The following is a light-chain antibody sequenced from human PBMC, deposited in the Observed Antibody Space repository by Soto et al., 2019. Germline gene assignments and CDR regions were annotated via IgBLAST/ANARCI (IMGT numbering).Light chain of an antibody. CDR1: QSVSSN. Sequence: VMTQSPATLSVSQGERATLSCRASQSVSSNLAWYQQKPGQAPSLLIYGASTRATGIPARFSGSGSGTDFTPTISSLQSEDSAVDYCQQYNDWLTFGGGTKGDTK. CDR3: QQYNDWLT. CDR2: GAS. J-gene: IGKJ4*01. V-gene: IGKV3-15*01.